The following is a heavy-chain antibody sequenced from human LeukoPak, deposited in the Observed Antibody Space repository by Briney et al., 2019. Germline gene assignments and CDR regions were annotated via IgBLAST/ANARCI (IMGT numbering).Heavy chain of an antibody. V-gene: IGHV1-2*02. D-gene: IGHD6-13*01. CDR3: ARVRIGQQLDKYYYYAMDV. Sequence: ASVKVSCKASGYTFTDYYMHWVRQAPGQGLEWMGWINPNSGGTNYAQKFQGRVTMTTGTSISTAYMAVSRLSSDDTAVYYCARVRIGQQLDKYYYYAMDVWGQGTTVTVSS. J-gene: IGHJ6*02. CDR2: INPNSGGT. CDR1: GYTFTDYY.